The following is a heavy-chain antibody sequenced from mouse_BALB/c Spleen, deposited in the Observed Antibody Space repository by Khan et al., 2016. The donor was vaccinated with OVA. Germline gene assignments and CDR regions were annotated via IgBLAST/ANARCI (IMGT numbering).Heavy chain of an antibody. J-gene: IGHJ1*01. CDR2: IYYSGTI. CDR3: ARDYGSLYWYFDV. V-gene: IGHV3-5*02. D-gene: IGHD1-1*01. Sequence: EVKLLESGPGLVKPSQTVSLTCTVTGISITTGNYRWSWIRQFPGNKLEWIGNIYYSGTITYNPSLTSRNTITRDTSKNQFFLEMNSLTDEDTATYYCARDYGSLYWYFDVWGAGTTVTVSA. CDR1: GISITTGNYR.